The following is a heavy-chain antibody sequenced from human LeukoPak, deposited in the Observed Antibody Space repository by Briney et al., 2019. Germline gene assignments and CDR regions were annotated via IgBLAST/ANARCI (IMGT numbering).Heavy chain of an antibody. D-gene: IGHD3-10*01. CDR1: GGSISSYY. V-gene: IGHV4-59*08. CDR3: ARQGISGTHYASFYP. J-gene: IGHJ5*02. Sequence: SETLSLTCTVSGGSISSYYWSWIRQPPGKGLEWIGNIYYTGYTNYNPSLKSRVTISVDTSKKQFSLKLTSVTAADTAVYHCARQGISGTHYASFYPWGQGTLVTVSS. CDR2: IYYTGYT.